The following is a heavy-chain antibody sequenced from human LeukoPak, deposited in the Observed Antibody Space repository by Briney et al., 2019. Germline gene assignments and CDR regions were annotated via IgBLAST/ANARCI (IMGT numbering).Heavy chain of an antibody. D-gene: IGHD2-15*01. CDR2: IYNSGST. Sequence: SETLSLTCTVSLGSITSGGYYCSWIRLHPGKGLEWIVYIYNSGSTYYNPYLQSRVTISLGTSKNQFSLKLSSVTAADTGVYCSARVECSGGSCYSFDYWGQGTLVTVSS. J-gene: IGHJ4*02. CDR3: ARVECSGGSCYSFDY. CDR1: LGSITSGGYY. V-gene: IGHV4-31*03.